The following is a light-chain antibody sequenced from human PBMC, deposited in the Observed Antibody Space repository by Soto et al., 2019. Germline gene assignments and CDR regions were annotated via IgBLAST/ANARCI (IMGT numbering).Light chain of an antibody. Sequence: DIQMTQSPTSLSASVGDRVTITCRASQGIRNFVAWYQQKPRKAPKLLIYAASTLQSGVPSRFSGSGSGTDFTLTINSLQPEDVATYSCQQSYSTPLTFGGGTKVEIK. CDR1: QGIRNF. CDR3: QQSYSTPLT. J-gene: IGKJ4*01. V-gene: IGKV1-27*01. CDR2: AAS.